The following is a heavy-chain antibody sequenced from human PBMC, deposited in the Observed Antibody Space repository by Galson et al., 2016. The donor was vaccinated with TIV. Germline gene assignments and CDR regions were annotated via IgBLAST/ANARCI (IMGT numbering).Heavy chain of an antibody. J-gene: IGHJ4*02. D-gene: IGHD4-11*01. Sequence: SVKVSCKASGGTFSTSTINWVRQAPEQGLEWMGRIIPIVGVAVYAQKFRGRVTITADKSTSTAHMELSSLRSEDTAVYYCAGEEDLHYYFDYWGQGTLVTVSS. CDR1: GGTFSTST. CDR3: AGEEDLHYYFDY. V-gene: IGHV1-69*04. CDR2: IIPIVGVA.